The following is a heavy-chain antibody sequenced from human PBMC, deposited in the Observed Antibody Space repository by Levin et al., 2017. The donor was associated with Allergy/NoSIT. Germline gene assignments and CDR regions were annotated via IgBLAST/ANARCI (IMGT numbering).Heavy chain of an antibody. CDR3: ARVPNYYGSGKVGGHQFYWYFDL. J-gene: IGHJ2*01. D-gene: IGHD3-10*01. Sequence: GGSLRLSCAASGFTFSSYDMHWVRQATGKGLEWVSAIGTAGDTYYPGSVKGRFTISRENAKNSLYLQMNSLRAGDTAVYYCARVPNYYGSGKVGGHQFYWYFDLWGRGTLVTVSS. CDR2: IGTAGDT. V-gene: IGHV3-13*04. CDR1: GFTFSSYD.